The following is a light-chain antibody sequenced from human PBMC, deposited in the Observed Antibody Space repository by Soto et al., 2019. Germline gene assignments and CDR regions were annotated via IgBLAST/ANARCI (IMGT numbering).Light chain of an antibody. Sequence: EIVLTQSPATLSLSPCERATLSCSASQSVSSYLAWYQQKPGQAPRLLIYDASNRATGIPARFSGSGSGTDFTLTISSLEPEDFAVYYCQQRSNWPPITFGQGTRLENK. CDR3: QQRSNWPPIT. CDR2: DAS. J-gene: IGKJ5*01. V-gene: IGKV3-11*01. CDR1: QSVSSY.